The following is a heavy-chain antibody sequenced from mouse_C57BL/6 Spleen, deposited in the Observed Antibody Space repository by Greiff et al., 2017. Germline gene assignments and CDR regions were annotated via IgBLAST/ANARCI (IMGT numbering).Heavy chain of an antibody. CDR1: GYTFTDYY. V-gene: IGHV1-26*01. D-gene: IGHD2-4*01. J-gene: IGHJ3*01. CDR2: INPNNGGT. CDR3: ASYYDYAWFAY. Sequence: EVQLQQSGPELVKPGASVKISCKASGYTFTDYYMTWVKQSHGKSLEWIGDINPNNGGTSYNQKFKGKATLTVDKSSSTAYMELRSLTSEDSAVYYCASYYDYAWFAYWGQGTLVTVSA.